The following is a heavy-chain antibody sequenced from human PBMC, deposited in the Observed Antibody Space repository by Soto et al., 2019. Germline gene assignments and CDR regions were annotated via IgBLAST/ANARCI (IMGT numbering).Heavy chain of an antibody. Sequence: ASVKVSCKASGYTFTSYGISWVRQAPGQGLEWMGWISAYNGNTNYAQKLQGRVTMTTDTSTSPAYMELRSLRSDDTAVYYCARKWDLPEQLGWFDPWGQGTLVTVSS. V-gene: IGHV1-18*01. J-gene: IGHJ5*02. CDR1: GYTFTSYG. D-gene: IGHD1-26*01. CDR3: ARKWDLPEQLGWFDP. CDR2: ISAYNGNT.